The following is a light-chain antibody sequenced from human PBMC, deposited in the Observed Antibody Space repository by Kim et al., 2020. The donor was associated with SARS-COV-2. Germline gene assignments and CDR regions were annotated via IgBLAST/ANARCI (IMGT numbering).Light chain of an antibody. J-gene: IGKJ4*01. V-gene: IGKV2-28*01. CDR1: QALPHGNGYNY. CDR2: LGS. CDR3: KQVLRNPIT. Sequence: PGHLSCRPSQALPHGNGYNYLEWYLQKPGQFTPLVIYLGSVRATGVPERSSGSGSGTDFTLKISKVEAEDVGVYYCKQVLRNPITFGGGTKVDIK.